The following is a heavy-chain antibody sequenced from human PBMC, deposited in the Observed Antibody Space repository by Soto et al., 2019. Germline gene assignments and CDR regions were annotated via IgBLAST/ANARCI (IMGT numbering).Heavy chain of an antibody. D-gene: IGHD3-22*01. CDR3: ARDPYYYDSSGYSPLGGWFDP. V-gene: IGHV1-3*01. Sequence: QVQLVQSGAEVKKPGASVKVSCKASGYTFTSYAMHWVRQAPGQRLEWMGWINAGNGNTKYSQKFQGRVTITRDTSASTAYMELSSLRSEDTAVYYCARDPYYYDSSGYSPLGGWFDPWGQGTLVTVSS. CDR1: GYTFTSYA. J-gene: IGHJ5*02. CDR2: INAGNGNT.